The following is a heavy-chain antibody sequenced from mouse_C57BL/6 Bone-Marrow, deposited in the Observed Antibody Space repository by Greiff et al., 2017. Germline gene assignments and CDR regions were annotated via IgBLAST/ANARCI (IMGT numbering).Heavy chain of an antibody. D-gene: IGHD2-3*01. Sequence: EVMLVESGGGLVQPGGSLSLSCAASGFTFTDYYMSWVRQPPGKALEWLGFIRNKANGYTTEYSASVKGRFTISRDNSQSILYLQMNALRAEDSATYYCARWGDGPFDYWGQGTTLTVSS. CDR1: GFTFTDYY. J-gene: IGHJ2*01. V-gene: IGHV7-3*01. CDR3: ARWGDGPFDY. CDR2: IRNKANGYTT.